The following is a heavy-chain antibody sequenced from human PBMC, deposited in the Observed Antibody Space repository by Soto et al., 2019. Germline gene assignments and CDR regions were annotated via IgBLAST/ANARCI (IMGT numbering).Heavy chain of an antibody. D-gene: IGHD3-10*01. CDR1: GFTVRSSY. CDR3: ARSLLWFGELRY. V-gene: IGHV3-66*01. CDR2: IYSGGST. Sequence: ESGGGLVQPGGSLRLSCAASGFTVRSSYMSWVRQAPGKGLEWVSLIYSGGSTYYADSVKGRFTFSRDNSNNTLYLQMNSLRAEDTAVYYCARSLLWFGELRYWGQGTLVTVSS. J-gene: IGHJ4*02.